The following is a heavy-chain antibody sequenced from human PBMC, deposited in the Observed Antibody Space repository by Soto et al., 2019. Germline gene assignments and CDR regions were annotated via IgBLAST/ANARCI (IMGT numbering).Heavy chain of an antibody. CDR3: ARDFLVRGYSDY. CDR1: GFTFTSYA. CDR2: ISDNGDVT. J-gene: IGHJ4*02. V-gene: IGHV3-23*01. Sequence: GGSLRLSCAASGFTFTSYAMSWVRQAPGKGLEWVSVISDNGDVTYYADSVKGRFTVSRDNSKNTLYLQMSSLRVEDTAVYFCARDFLVRGYSDYWGQGTLVTVS. D-gene: IGHD6-6*01.